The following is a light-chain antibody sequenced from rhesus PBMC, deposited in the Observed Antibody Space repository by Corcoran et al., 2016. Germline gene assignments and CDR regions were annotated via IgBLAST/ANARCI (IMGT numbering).Light chain of an antibody. V-gene: IGKV2S15*01. Sequence: DIVMTQTPLSLPVTPGEPASISCRSSQSLLYSVGKTYLYWYLQKPGQSPQLLISEVSNRASGVPYRFSGSGSGTDFTLKISRVEAEDVGVYYCMQGIQLPLTFGGGTKVEIK. CDR2: EVS. CDR3: MQGIQLPLT. CDR1: QSLLYSVGKTY. J-gene: IGKJ4*01.